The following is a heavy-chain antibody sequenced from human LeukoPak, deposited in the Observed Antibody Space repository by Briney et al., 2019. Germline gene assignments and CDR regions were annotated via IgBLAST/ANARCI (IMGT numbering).Heavy chain of an antibody. D-gene: IGHD2-21*02. CDR3: ARDIVVVTAMGSSYYYYYGMDV. CDR2: ISAYNGNT. Sequence: ASVKVSCKASGYTFTSYGISWVRQAPGQALEWMGWISAYNGNTNYAQKLQGRVTMTTDTSTSTAYMELRSLRSDDTAVYYCARDIVVVTAMGSSYYYYYGMDVWGQGTTVTVSS. CDR1: GYTFTSYG. V-gene: IGHV1-18*01. J-gene: IGHJ6*02.